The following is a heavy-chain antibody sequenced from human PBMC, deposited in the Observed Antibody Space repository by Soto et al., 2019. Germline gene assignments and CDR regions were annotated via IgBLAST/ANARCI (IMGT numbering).Heavy chain of an antibody. D-gene: IGHD2-2*01. CDR3: ARDRSTYGMDV. J-gene: IGHJ6*02. CDR1: GGTFSSYT. CDR2: IIPILGIA. V-gene: IGHV1-69*08. Sequence: QVQLVQSGAEVKKPGSSVKVSCKASGGTFSSYTISWVRQAPGQGLEWMGRIIPILGIANYAQKFQGRVTSTADKATSTAYMELSSLRSEDTAVYYCARDRSTYGMDVWGQGTTVTVSS.